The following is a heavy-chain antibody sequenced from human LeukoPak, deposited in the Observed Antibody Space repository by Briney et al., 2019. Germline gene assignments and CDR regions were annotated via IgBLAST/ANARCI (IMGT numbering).Heavy chain of an antibody. CDR2: ISYDGSNK. J-gene: IGHJ4*02. V-gene: IGHV3-30-3*01. Sequence: GGSLRLSCAASGFTFSSYAMHWVRQAPGKGLEWVAVISYDGSNKYYADSVKGRFTISRDNSKNTLYLQMNSLRAEDTAVYYCARDNREQQLVPPTFDYWGQGSLVTVSS. CDR1: GFTFSSYA. D-gene: IGHD6-13*01. CDR3: ARDNREQQLVPPTFDY.